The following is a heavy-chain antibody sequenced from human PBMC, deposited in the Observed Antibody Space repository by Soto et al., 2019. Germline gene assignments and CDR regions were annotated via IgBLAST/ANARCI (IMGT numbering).Heavy chain of an antibody. CDR3: AKDLARAAAVPDAFDI. CDR2: IYSGGST. V-gene: IGHV3-66*01. CDR1: GLTVSSNY. Sequence: PGGSLRLSCGTSGLTVSSNYMSWVRQAPGKGLEWVSVIYSGGSTYYADSVKGRFTISRDNSKNTLYLQMNSLRAEDTAVYYCAKDLARAAAVPDAFDIWGQGTMVTVSS. D-gene: IGHD6-13*01. J-gene: IGHJ3*02.